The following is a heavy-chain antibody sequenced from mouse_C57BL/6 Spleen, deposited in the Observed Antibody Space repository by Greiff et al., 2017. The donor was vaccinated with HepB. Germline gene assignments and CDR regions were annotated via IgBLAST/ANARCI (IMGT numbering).Heavy chain of an antibody. D-gene: IGHD2-4*01. V-gene: IGHV1-7*01. Sequence: QVHVKQSGAELAKPGASVKLSCKASGYTFTSYWMHWVKQRPGQGLEWIGYINPSSGYTKYNQKFKDKATLTADKSSSTAYMQLSSLTYEDAAVYYCARDYDYDGGAWFAYWGQGTLVTVSA. J-gene: IGHJ3*01. CDR2: INPSSGYT. CDR1: GYTFTSYW. CDR3: ARDYDYDGGAWFAY.